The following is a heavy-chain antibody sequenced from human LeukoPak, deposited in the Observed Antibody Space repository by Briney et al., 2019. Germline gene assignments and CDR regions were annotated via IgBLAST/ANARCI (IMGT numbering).Heavy chain of an antibody. Sequence: GGSLRLSCAASGFTFSGSAMHWVRQASGKGLEWVGRIRSKANSYATAYAASVKGRFTISRDDPKNTAYLQMNSLKTEDTAVYYCTRRQEGLNDAFDIWGQGTMVTVSS. CDR3: TRRQEGLNDAFDI. J-gene: IGHJ3*02. V-gene: IGHV3-73*01. D-gene: IGHD3/OR15-3a*01. CDR2: IRSKANSYAT. CDR1: GFTFSGSA.